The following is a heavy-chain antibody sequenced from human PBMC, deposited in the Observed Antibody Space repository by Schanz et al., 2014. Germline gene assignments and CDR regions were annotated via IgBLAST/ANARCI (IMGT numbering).Heavy chain of an antibody. D-gene: IGHD3-10*02. CDR2: IYSGGTT. V-gene: IGHV3-53*01. CDR3: ARRPLLSTGFHFGLDV. CDR1: GFTVSSNS. Sequence: EVQLVESGGVVAQPGGSLRLSCAASGFTVSSNSMNWVRQAPGKGLEWVSVIYSGGTTYYADSVKGRFTISRDNSKNTLYLQMNSLRVEDTAEYYCARRPLLSTGFHFGLDVWGQGTTVTVSS. J-gene: IGHJ6*02.